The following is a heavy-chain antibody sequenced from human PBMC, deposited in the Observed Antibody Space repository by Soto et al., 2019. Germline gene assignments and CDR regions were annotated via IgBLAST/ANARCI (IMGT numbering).Heavy chain of an antibody. Sequence: GGSLRLSCAASGFTFSSYAMSWVRQAPGKGLEWVSAISGSGGSTYYADSVKGRFTISRDNSKNTLYLQMNSLRAEDTAVYYCAKGVYATLDNIVVVVAATRSYYMDVWGKGTTVTVSS. D-gene: IGHD2-15*01. CDR3: AKGVYATLDNIVVVVAATRSYYMDV. J-gene: IGHJ6*03. CDR2: ISGSGGST. CDR1: GFTFSSYA. V-gene: IGHV3-23*01.